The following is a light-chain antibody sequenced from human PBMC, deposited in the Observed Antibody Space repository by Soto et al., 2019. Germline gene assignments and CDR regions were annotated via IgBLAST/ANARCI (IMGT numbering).Light chain of an antibody. J-gene: IGLJ1*01. CDR2: DVS. CDR3: SSFRSSSTSYV. Sequence: QSVLTQPASVSGSPGQSITISCTGTSSDIGDSNYVSWYQQHPGKAPKLVIYDVSNRPSGVSNRFSGSKSANTASLTISGLQAEDEADYYCSSFRSSSTSYVFGTGTQLTFL. CDR1: SSDIGDSNY. V-gene: IGLV2-14*03.